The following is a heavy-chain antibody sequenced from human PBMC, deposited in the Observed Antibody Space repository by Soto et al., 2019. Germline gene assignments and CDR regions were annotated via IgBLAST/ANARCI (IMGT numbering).Heavy chain of an antibody. D-gene: IGHD2-21*02. V-gene: IGHV4-59*12. J-gene: IGHJ4*02. Sequence: PSETLSLTCTVSGGSISSYYWSWIRQPPGKGLEWIGYIYYSGSTNYNPSLKSRVTISVDTSKNQFSLKLSSVTAADTAVYYCARSWRPYCGGDCRYFDYWGQGTLVTVSS. CDR3: ARSWRPYCGGDCRYFDY. CDR1: GGSISSYY. CDR2: IYYSGST.